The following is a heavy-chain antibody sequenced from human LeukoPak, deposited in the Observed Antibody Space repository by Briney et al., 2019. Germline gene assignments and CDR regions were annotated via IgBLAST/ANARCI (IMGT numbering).Heavy chain of an antibody. CDR3: ARAGSGSYGHFDY. D-gene: IGHD1-26*01. CDR1: GFTVSSNY. V-gene: IGHV3-66*01. J-gene: IGHJ4*02. Sequence: TGGSLRLSCAASGFTVSSNYMSWVRQAPGKGLEWVSVIYSGGSTYYADSVKGRFTISRDNSKNTLYLQMNSLRAEDTAVYYCARAGSGSYGHFDYWGQGTLVTVSS. CDR2: IYSGGST.